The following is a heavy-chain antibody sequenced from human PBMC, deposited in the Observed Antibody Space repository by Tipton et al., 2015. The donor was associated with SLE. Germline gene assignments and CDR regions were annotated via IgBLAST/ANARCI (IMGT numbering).Heavy chain of an antibody. Sequence: TLSLTCTVSGCSISDRIYKAVSIRQLRGEGPECNRRLSYTGDNYYKPSLKSRVTISVGTSKNQFSLKLSSVTAADTAVYYCERVVSTGVGGRGYFDYWCQGTLVPVPS. J-gene: IGHJ4*02. CDR3: ERVVSTGVGGRGYFDY. V-gene: IGHV4-39*07. D-gene: IGHD5/OR15-5a*01. CDR1: GCSISDRIYK. CDR2: LSYTGDN.